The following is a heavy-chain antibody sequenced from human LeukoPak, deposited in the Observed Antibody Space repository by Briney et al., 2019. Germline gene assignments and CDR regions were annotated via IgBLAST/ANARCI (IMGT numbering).Heavy chain of an antibody. CDR3: ARGFSY. V-gene: IGHV3-69-1*02. CDR2: ISSSSGI. Sequence: GGSLRLSCAASGFTVSSNYVSWVRQAPGKGLEWVSYISSSSGIFYADSVKGRFTISRDNAKNSLYLQMNSLRAEGTAVYYCARGFSYWGQGTLVTVSS. CDR1: GFTVSSNY. J-gene: IGHJ4*02.